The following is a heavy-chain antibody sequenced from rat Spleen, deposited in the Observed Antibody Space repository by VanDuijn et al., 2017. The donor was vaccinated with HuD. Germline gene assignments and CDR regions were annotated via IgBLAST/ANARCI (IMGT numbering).Heavy chain of an antibody. D-gene: IGHD1-1*01. Sequence: EVQLVESGGGLVQPGRSLKLSCAASGFIFSNFDMAWVRQAPTKGLEWVASINTGGSNTYYRGSVKGRFTISRDNAKNTLHLQRDSLRSEDTATYYCERDGQWFDYWGQGVMVTVSS. V-gene: IGHV5S13*01. J-gene: IGHJ2*01. CDR2: INTGGSNT. CDR1: GFIFSNFD. CDR3: ERDGQWFDY.